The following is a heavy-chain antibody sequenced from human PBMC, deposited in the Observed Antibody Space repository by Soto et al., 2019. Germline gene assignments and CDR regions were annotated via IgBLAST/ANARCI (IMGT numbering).Heavy chain of an antibody. J-gene: IGHJ4*02. CDR2: INPGNGNT. D-gene: IGHD3-22*01. V-gene: IGHV1-3*01. Sequence: GASVKVSCKASGYTFTSYGINWVRQAPGRGLECMGWINPGNGNTKYSQQFQGRVIIDRDTSASTAYMELSSLRSEDTAVYYCARGGYFDSSNYLAYWGLVTLVTVSS. CDR1: GYTFTSYG. CDR3: ARGGYFDSSNYLAY.